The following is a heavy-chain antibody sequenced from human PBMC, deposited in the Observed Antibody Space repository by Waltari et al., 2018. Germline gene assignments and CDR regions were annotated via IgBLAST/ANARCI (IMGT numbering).Heavy chain of an antibody. J-gene: IGHJ5*02. D-gene: IGHD3-3*01. CDR3: TRGGNYDFWSHRPFVDP. Sequence: QVQLQQWGAGLLGPSETLSLTCPVYGASFSDYSGGWVRQPPGKGLEWIGQIRHPGSTNYNPSLKSRVTISIDTPRSQFSLRLSSVTAADTALYFCTRGGNYDFWSHRPFVDPWGQGTLVTVSS. CDR1: GASFSDYS. CDR2: IRHPGST. V-gene: IGHV4-34*01.